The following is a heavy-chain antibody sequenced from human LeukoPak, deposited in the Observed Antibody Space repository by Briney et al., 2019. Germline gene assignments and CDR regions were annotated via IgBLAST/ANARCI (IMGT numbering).Heavy chain of an antibody. CDR2: ISSSGSTI. J-gene: IGHJ6*04. CDR1: GFTFDDYG. D-gene: IGHD3-10*02. CDR3: AELGITMIGGV. V-gene: IGHV3-48*03. Sequence: GGSLRLSCAASGFTFDDYGLSWVRQVPGKGLEWVSYISSSGSTIYYADSVKGRFTISRDNAKNSLYLQMNSLRAEDTAVYYCAELGITMIGGVWGKGTTVTISS.